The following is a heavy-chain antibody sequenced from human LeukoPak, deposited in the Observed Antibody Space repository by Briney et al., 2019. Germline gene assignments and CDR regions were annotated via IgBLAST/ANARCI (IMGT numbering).Heavy chain of an antibody. CDR1: GFTFDNYR. D-gene: IGHD1-26*01. Sequence: GGSLRLSCAASGFTFDNYRMSWVRQAPGKGLEWVSTVNADGGNTYYADSVKGRFTISRDNSKSTLILRMNSLRVEDTALYYCTKRVKYGGTWDHFADWGQGTLVTVSS. V-gene: IGHV3-23*01. CDR2: VNADGGNT. CDR3: TKRVKYGGTWDHFAD. J-gene: IGHJ4*02.